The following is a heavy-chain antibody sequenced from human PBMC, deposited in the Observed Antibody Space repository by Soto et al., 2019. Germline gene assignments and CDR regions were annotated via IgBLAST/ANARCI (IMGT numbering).Heavy chain of an antibody. D-gene: IGHD5-18*01. Sequence: QVHLVQSGSDVEKPGASVQVSCKASGYSFTGYGIGWVRQVPGRGPEWMGWISPYNGRTNYAQSVKGSVVMTTDISTNTVNLELRSLTSDDSAIYYCGRCRTDSDAMDIWGQGTTVTVSS. J-gene: IGHJ6*02. V-gene: IGHV1-18*01. CDR1: GYSFTGYG. CDR2: ISPYNGRT. CDR3: GRCRTDSDAMDI.